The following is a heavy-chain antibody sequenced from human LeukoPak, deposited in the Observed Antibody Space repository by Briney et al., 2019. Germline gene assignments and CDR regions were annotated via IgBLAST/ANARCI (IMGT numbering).Heavy chain of an antibody. CDR1: GYTFTNYW. Sequence: GESLKISCKGSGYTFTNYWITWIRQMPGEGLEWMGIIHPGDSDTRYSPSFQGQVTISADKSISTAYLQWSSLKASDTAMYYCARQGVELPFDYWGQGTLVTVSS. V-gene: IGHV5-51*01. J-gene: IGHJ4*02. D-gene: IGHD5-24*01. CDR2: IHPGDSDT. CDR3: ARQGVELPFDY.